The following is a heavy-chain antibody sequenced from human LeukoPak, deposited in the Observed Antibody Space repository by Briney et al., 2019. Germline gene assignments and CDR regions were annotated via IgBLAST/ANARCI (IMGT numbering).Heavy chain of an antibody. D-gene: IGHD6-19*01. CDR3: ARSRGSSSGRYVYDY. V-gene: IGHV1-2*02. Sequence: ASVKVSCKTSGYTFTSYDINWVRQATGQGLEWMGWINPNSGGTNYAQKFQGRVTMTRDTSISTAYMELSRLRSDDTAVYYCARSRGSSSGRYVYDYWGQGTLVTVSS. J-gene: IGHJ4*02. CDR2: INPNSGGT. CDR1: GYTFTSYD.